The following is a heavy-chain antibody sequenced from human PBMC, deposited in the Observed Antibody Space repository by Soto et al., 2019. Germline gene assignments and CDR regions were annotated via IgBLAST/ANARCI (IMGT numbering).Heavy chain of an antibody. CDR1: GFTFSGRS. CDR2: IDNAGTDS. D-gene: IGHD3-10*01. CDR3: ARGWFGPDV. V-gene: IGHV3-74*01. Sequence: LRLSCAASGFTFSGRSMHWVRQAPGKGLVWVSGIDNAGTDSTYADSVKGRFTSSRDNAKNTLYLQMNSLRVEDTAVYYCARGWFGPDVWGKGTTVTVSS. J-gene: IGHJ6*04.